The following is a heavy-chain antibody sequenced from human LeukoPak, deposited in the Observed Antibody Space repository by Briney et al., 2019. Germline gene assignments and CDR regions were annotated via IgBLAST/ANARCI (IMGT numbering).Heavy chain of an antibody. Sequence: SETLSLTCTVSGGTISSSSYYWGWIRQPPGKGLEWIGSIYYSGSTYYNPSLKSRVTISVDTSKNQFSLKLSSVTAADTAVHYCVRLRLGYYDSSADRLDYWGQGTLVTVSS. V-gene: IGHV4-39*01. CDR1: GGTISSSSYY. D-gene: IGHD3-22*01. J-gene: IGHJ4*02. CDR3: VRLRLGYYDSSADRLDY. CDR2: IYYSGST.